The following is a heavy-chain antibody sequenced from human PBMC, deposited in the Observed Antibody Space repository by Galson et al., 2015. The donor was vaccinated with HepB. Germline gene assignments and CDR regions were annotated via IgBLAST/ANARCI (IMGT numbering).Heavy chain of an antibody. D-gene: IGHD3-22*01. J-gene: IGHJ6*02. V-gene: IGHV3-23*01. CDR3: AKLAFDGYYDSSGYSTSIYYYYGMDV. Sequence: SLRLSCAASGFTFSSYAMSWVRQAPGKGLEWVSSISGSGGSTYYADSVKGRFTISRDKSKNTLYLQMNSLRAEDTAVYYCAKLAFDGYYDSSGYSTSIYYYYGMDVWGQGTTVTVSS. CDR2: ISGSGGST. CDR1: GFTFSSYA.